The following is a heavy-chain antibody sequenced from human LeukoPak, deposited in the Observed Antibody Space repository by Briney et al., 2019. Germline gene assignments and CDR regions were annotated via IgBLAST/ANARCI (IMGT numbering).Heavy chain of an antibody. CDR1: GYSFTSYW. V-gene: IGHV5-51*01. J-gene: IGHJ1*01. Sequence: GESLMISCKASGYSFTSYWIGCVRQMPGKGVEWMGIIYPGDSDTRYSPSFQGQVTISADKSISTAYLQWSSLKASDTAMYYCAFPGIAAAGNDEDFQHWGQGTLVTVSS. CDR2: IYPGDSDT. D-gene: IGHD6-13*01. CDR3: AFPGIAAAGNDEDFQH.